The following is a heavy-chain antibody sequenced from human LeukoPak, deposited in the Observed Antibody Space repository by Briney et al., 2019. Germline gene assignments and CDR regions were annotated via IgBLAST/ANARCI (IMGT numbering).Heavy chain of an antibody. CDR3: TRVAARPSG. CDR1: GFTFSGSA. D-gene: IGHD6-6*01. V-gene: IGHV3-73*01. J-gene: IGHJ4*02. Sequence: PGGSLRPSCAASGFTFSGSAIHWVRQASGRGLEWVGRIRSKANSYATAYAASVKGRFTVSRDDSKNTAYLQMNSLKTEDTAVYYCTRVAARPSGWGQGTLVTVSS. CDR2: IRSKANSYAT.